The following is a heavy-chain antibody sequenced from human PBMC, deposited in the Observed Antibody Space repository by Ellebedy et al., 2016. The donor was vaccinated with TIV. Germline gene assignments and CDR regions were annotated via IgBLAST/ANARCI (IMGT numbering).Heavy chain of an antibody. D-gene: IGHD3-10*01. J-gene: IGHJ4*02. V-gene: IGHV1-8*02. Sequence: ASVKVSCXASDNTFSSQPITWVRQAPGQGLEWMGRMSPNSGNTGYAQKFQGRITMTTNTSISTAYMELSSLRYDDTAVYYCVRGRVRGVPDFDYWGQGTLVTVSS. CDR2: MSPNSGNT. CDR1: DNTFSSQP. CDR3: VRGRVRGVPDFDY.